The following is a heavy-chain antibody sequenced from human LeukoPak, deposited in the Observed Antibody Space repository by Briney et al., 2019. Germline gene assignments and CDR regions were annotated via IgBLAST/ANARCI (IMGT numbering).Heavy chain of an antibody. CDR3: AKTLGDYYGSGKTYFFYYMDV. CDR1: GFSFSSYA. J-gene: IGHJ6*03. Sequence: PGGSLRLSCAASGFSFSSYAMSWVRQVPGEGLEWVSGIGGRGDDTYYLDSVKGRFTMSRDNIKNTLYLEMNSLRIEDTAVYYCAKTLGDYYGSGKTYFFYYMDVWGNGTTVTVSS. CDR2: IGGRGDDT. V-gene: IGHV3-23*01. D-gene: IGHD3-10*01.